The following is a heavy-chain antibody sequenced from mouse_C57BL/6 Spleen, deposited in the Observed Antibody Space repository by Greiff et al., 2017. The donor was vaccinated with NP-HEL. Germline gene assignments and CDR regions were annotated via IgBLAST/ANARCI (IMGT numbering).Heavy chain of an antibody. D-gene: IGHD2-1*01. CDR3: ARWRGNYVGDY. Sequence: DVMLVESGGGLVKPGGSLKLSCAASGFTFSSYAMSWVRQTPEKRLEWVATISDGGSYTYYPDNVKGRFTISRDNAKNNLYLQMSHLKSEDTAMYYCARWRGNYVGDYWGQGTTLTVSS. CDR2: ISDGGSYT. V-gene: IGHV5-4*03. J-gene: IGHJ2*01. CDR1: GFTFSSYA.